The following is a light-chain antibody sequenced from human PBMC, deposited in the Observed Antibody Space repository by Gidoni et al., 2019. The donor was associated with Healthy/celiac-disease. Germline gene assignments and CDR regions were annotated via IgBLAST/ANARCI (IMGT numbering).Light chain of an antibody. V-gene: IGKV1-39*01. Sequence: DIQMTQSPSSLSASVGDRVTITCRASQSISSYLNWYQQKPGKAPKLLIYAASSLQSGVPSRCSGSGSGTDFTLTISSLQPEDFATYYCQQSYSNPSWTFGQXTKVEIK. CDR2: AAS. CDR1: QSISSY. J-gene: IGKJ1*01. CDR3: QQSYSNPSWT.